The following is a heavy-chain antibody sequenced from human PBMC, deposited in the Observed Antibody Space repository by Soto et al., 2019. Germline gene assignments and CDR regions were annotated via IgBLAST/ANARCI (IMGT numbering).Heavy chain of an antibody. V-gene: IGHV4-34*01. J-gene: IGHJ6*02. CDR2: INHSGST. Sequence: QVQLQQWGAGLLKPSETLSLTCAVYGGSFSGYYWSWIRQLPGKGLEWIGEINHSGSTNYNPSLKSRVTISVDTSKNQFSLKLSSVTAADTAVYYCARARHHYYDSSGYYQEGYYYGMDVWGQGTTVTVSS. CDR3: ARARHHYYDSSGYYQEGYYYGMDV. CDR1: GGSFSGYY. D-gene: IGHD3-22*01.